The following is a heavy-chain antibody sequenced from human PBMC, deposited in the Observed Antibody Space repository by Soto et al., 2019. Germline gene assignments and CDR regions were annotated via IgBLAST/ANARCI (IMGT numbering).Heavy chain of an antibody. J-gene: IGHJ4*02. D-gene: IGHD3-16*02. CDR1: VDSITPSGASTSSFH. CDR3: ARDRGYLNYSWGTYRSRGYFEN. V-gene: IGHV4-61*03. CDR2: MYYSGRA. Sequence: QVLLQESGPGLVKPSETLSLTCSISVDSITPSGASTSSFHWIWIRQTPEKGLEWIWNMYYSGRATCTFLLVSRFGVGLDLSKYLLSLLVTSVTAADTAIYYCARDRGYLNYSWGTYRSRGYFENWGQGTLVRVSP.